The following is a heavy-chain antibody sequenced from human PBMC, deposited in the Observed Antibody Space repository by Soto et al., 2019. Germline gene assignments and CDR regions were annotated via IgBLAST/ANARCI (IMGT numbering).Heavy chain of an antibody. CDR3: ARGGYYDYFDY. V-gene: IGHV4-61*01. D-gene: IGHD3-22*01. Sequence: PSETLSLTCTVSGGSVISGSYYWSWIRQPPGKGLEWIGYIYYSGSTNYNPSLKSRVTISVDTSKNQFSLKLSSVTAADTAVYYCARGGYYDYFDYWGQGTLVTVSS. CDR2: IYYSGST. CDR1: GGSVISGSYY. J-gene: IGHJ4*02.